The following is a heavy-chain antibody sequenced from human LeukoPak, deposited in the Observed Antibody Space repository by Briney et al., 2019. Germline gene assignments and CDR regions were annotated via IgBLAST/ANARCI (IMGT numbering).Heavy chain of an antibody. CDR3: ARDVGYCRAGSCYSSG. Sequence: GGSLRLSCAASGFTFSIYTMNWVRQAPGKGPEWVSSISSTSTDIYYADSVKGRFTISRDNAENSLYLQMNSLRAEDTAVYYCARDVGYCRAGSCYSSGWSQGTLVTVSS. CDR1: GFTFSIYT. CDR2: ISSTSTDI. D-gene: IGHD2-15*01. V-gene: IGHV3-21*01. J-gene: IGHJ4*02.